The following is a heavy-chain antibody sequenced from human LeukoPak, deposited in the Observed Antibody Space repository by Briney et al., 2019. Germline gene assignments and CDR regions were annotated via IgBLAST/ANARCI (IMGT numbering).Heavy chain of an antibody. CDR3: ARDQGVLQWELPPTFDY. V-gene: IGHV3-48*03. Sequence: GGSLRLSCAASGFTFSSYEMNWVRQAPGKGLEWVSYISSSGSTIYYADSVKGRFTISRDNSKNTLYLQMNSLRAEDTAVYYCARDQGVLQWELPPTFDYWGQGTLVTVSS. CDR1: GFTFSSYE. J-gene: IGHJ4*02. D-gene: IGHD1-26*01. CDR2: ISSSGSTI.